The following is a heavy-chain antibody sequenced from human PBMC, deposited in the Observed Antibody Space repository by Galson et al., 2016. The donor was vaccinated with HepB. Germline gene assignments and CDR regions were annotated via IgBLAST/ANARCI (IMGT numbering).Heavy chain of an antibody. J-gene: IGHJ4*02. Sequence: SLRLSCAASGYTFSSYAMSWVRQAPGKGLEWAANIKQDGGEKYYVDSVKGRFTISRDNAKNSLYLQMSNLRAEDTAVYYCARGAGAGYWGQGTLVTVSS. V-gene: IGHV3-7*03. CDR1: GYTFSSYA. CDR2: IKQDGGEK. CDR3: ARGAGAGY. D-gene: IGHD3-10*01.